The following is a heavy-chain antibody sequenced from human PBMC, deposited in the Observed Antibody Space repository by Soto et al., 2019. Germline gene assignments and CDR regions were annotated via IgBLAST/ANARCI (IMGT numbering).Heavy chain of an antibody. J-gene: IGHJ5*02. D-gene: IGHD6-6*01. Sequence: SVKVSCKASGGTFSSYAISWVRQAPGEGLEWMGGIIPIFCTANYAQKFQGRVTITADKSTSTAYMELSSLRSEDTAVYYCASTQYSSSARWFDPWGQGTLVTVSS. CDR1: GGTFSSYA. CDR3: ASTQYSSSARWFDP. CDR2: IIPIFCTA. V-gene: IGHV1-69*06.